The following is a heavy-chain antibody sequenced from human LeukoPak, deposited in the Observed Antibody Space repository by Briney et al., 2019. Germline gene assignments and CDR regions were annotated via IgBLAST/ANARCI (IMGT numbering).Heavy chain of an antibody. CDR1: GFTFDDYA. D-gene: IGHD2-15*01. CDR3: AKSRMRVVVVLDV. CDR2: ISWNSGSI. J-gene: IGHJ6*02. V-gene: IGHV3-9*01. Sequence: GGSLRLSCAASGFTFDDYAMHWVRQAPGKGPEWASGISWNSGSIGYADSVKGRFTISRDNAKNSLYLQMNSLRAEGTALYYCAKSRMRVVVVLDVWGQGTTVTVSS.